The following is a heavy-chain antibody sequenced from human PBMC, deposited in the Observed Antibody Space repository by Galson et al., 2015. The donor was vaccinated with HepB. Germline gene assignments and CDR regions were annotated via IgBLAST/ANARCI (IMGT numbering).Heavy chain of an antibody. CDR1: GFTFSNSA. D-gene: IGHD1-26*01. V-gene: IGHV3-23*01. CDR2: VSGSGDST. Sequence: SLRLSCAASGFTFSNSAMSWVRQAPGKGLEWVSAVSGSGDSTYYAGFVKGRFTISRDNSKNTLYLQMNSLRAEDTAVYYCAKERWLAATKYYFDYWGQGTLVTVSS. J-gene: IGHJ4*02. CDR3: AKERWLAATKYYFDY.